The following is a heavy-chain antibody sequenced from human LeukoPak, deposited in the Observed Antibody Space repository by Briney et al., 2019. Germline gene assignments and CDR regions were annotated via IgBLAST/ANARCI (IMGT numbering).Heavy chain of an antibody. Sequence: ASVKVSCKASGYIFTSYGISWVRQAPGQGLEWMGWINTNTGNPTYAQGFTGRFVFSLDTSVSTAYLQISSLKAEDTAVYYCARVCCGEFSMYYYYMDVWGKGTTVTVSS. D-gene: IGHD3-10*01. CDR2: INTNTGNP. V-gene: IGHV7-4-1*02. J-gene: IGHJ6*03. CDR1: GYIFTSYG. CDR3: ARVCCGEFSMYYYYMDV.